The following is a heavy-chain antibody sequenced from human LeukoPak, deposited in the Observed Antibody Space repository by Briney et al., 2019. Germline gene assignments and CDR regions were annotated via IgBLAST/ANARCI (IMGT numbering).Heavy chain of an antibody. D-gene: IGHD6-19*01. CDR3: ARELYSSGTYYFDY. Sequence: SETLSLTCTVSGGSISSGGYCWSWIRQHPGKGLEWIGYIYYSGSTYYNPSLKSRVTISVDTSKNQFSLKLSSVTAADTAVYYCARELYSSGTYYFDYWGQGTLVTVSS. CDR2: IYYSGST. V-gene: IGHV4-31*03. CDR1: GGSISSGGYC. J-gene: IGHJ4*02.